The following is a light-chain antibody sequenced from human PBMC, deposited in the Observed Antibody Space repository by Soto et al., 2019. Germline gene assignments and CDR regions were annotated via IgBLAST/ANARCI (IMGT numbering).Light chain of an antibody. Sequence: EVLMTHSPATLSVSPGERATLTCRASQSVGNKLAWYQQKPGQSPRLLIYGASTRATDIPVRFSGSGSGTEFTLTISSLQSEDCAIYSCQQYNNWPPTFDQGTKVDIK. J-gene: IGKJ1*01. CDR1: QSVGNK. CDR2: GAS. CDR3: QQYNNWPPT. V-gene: IGKV3-15*01.